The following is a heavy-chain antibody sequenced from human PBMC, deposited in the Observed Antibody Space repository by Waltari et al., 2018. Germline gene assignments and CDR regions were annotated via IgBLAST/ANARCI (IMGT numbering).Heavy chain of an antibody. CDR3: ARETSGGLYIFDY. CDR1: AFTFSNYD. J-gene: IGHJ4*02. CDR2: ISSSSSTR. V-gene: IGHV3-48*04. Sequence: EVQLVESGGGLVQPGGSLRLSCAASAFTFSNYDMSWVRQAPGKGLEWVSYISSSSSTRRYADSVKGRFTISRDNAKNSLYLQMNSLRAGDTAVYYCARETSGGLYIFDYWGQGTLVTVSS. D-gene: IGHD3-16*01.